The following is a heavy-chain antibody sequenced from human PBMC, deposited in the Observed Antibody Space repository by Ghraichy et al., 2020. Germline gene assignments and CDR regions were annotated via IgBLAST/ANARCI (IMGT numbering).Heavy chain of an antibody. V-gene: IGHV3-33*01. J-gene: IGHJ4*02. Sequence: GGSLRLSCAASGFTFSSYGMHWVRQAPGKGLEWVAVIWYDGSNKYYADSVKGRFTISRDNSKNTLYLQMNSLRAEDTAVYYCARTDAYYYDSSFDYWGQGTLVTVS. CDR1: GFTFSSYG. CDR2: IWYDGSNK. D-gene: IGHD3-22*01. CDR3: ARTDAYYYDSSFDY.